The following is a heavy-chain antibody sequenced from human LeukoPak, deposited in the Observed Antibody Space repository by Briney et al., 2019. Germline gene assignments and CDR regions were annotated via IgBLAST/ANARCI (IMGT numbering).Heavy chain of an antibody. V-gene: IGHV3-15*01. D-gene: IGHD6-13*01. Sequence: GGSLRLSCAASGFTFSNAWMSWVRQAPGKGLEWVGRIKSKTDGGTTDYAAPVKGRFTISRDDSKNTLYLQMNSLKTEDTAVYYCAKGYSSTWLGIDYWGQGTLVTVSS. CDR2: IKSKTDGGTT. CDR3: AKGYSSTWLGIDY. J-gene: IGHJ4*02. CDR1: GFTFSNAW.